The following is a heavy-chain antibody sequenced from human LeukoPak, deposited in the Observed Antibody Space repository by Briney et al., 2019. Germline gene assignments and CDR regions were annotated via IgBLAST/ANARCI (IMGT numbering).Heavy chain of an antibody. CDR3: ARDPAYYDSSDDVFDI. J-gene: IGHJ3*02. V-gene: IGHV1-18*01. CDR2: ISAYNGNT. Sequence: ASVKVSCKASGYTFTSYGISWVRQAPGQGLEWMGWISAYNGNTNYAQKLQGRVTMTTDTSTSTAYMELRSLRSDDTAVYYCARDPAYYDSSDDVFDIWGQGTMVTVSS. D-gene: IGHD3-22*01. CDR1: GYTFTSYG.